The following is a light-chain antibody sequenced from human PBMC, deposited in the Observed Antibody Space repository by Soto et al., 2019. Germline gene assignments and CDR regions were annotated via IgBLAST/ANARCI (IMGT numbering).Light chain of an antibody. CDR2: GAS. V-gene: IGKV3-20*01. CDR1: QSVSSSY. J-gene: IGKJ4*01. CDR3: QQDGSSLFN. Sequence: EIVLTQSPGTLSLSPGERATLSCRASQSVSSSYLAWYQKKPGQAPRLLIYGASSRATGIPDRFSGSGSGTDFTLTISRLEPEDFAVYYDQQDGSSLFNFDGGIKMEIK.